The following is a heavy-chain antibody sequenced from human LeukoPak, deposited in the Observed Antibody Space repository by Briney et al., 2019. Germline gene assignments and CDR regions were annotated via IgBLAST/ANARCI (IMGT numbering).Heavy chain of an antibody. Sequence: SSVKVSCKASGYIFTGYYIHWVRQALGQGLEWMGRINPNNGGTNYAQKFQGRVTITADESTSTAYMELSSLRSEDTAVYYCAREGVYSSSWNWFDPWGQGTLVTVSS. J-gene: IGHJ5*02. CDR2: INPNNGGT. V-gene: IGHV1-2*06. D-gene: IGHD6-13*01. CDR1: GYIFTGYY. CDR3: AREGVYSSSWNWFDP.